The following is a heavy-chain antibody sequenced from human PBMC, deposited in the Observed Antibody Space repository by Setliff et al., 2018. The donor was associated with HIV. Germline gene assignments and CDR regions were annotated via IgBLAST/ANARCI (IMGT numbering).Heavy chain of an antibody. J-gene: IGHJ4*02. CDR1: GFTFTDYT. Sequence: GSLRLSCAASGFTFTDYTMNWVRQAPGKGLEWVSSITSGSTYVNYADSVKGRFSISRDNSKNSLYLQIISLRAEDTALYYCAKGYGYSIDYWGQGTLVTVSS. D-gene: IGHD4-4*01. V-gene: IGHV3-21*01. CDR3: AKGYGYSIDY. CDR2: ITSGSTYV.